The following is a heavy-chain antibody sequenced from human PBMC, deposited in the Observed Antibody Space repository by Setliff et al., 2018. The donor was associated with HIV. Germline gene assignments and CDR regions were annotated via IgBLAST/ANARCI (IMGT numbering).Heavy chain of an antibody. Sequence: SETLSLTCNVSGGSFIGSSFQSTWIRQAPGRGLEWIADIAYSGTTMYTNYNPSLESRVTISVDTSKNQFSLTLNSVTAADTAVYYCARGPSGRAPAPARAPHYYGLDLWGPGTTVTVSS. D-gene: IGHD2-2*01. V-gene: IGHV4-61*01. CDR2: IAYSGTT. CDR3: ARGPSGRAPAPARAPHYYGLDL. CDR1: GGSFIGSSFQ. J-gene: IGHJ6*01.